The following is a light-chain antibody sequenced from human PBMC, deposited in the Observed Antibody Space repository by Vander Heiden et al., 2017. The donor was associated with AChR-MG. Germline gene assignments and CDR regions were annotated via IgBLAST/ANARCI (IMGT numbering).Light chain of an antibody. CDR3: SSYTSSSTVV. Sequence: QSALTQPASVSGSPGQSITISCTGTSSDVGGYHYVSWYQQHPGKAPKLRIYDVSKRPSGVSNRFSGSKAGNTASLTISGLQAEDEADYYCSSYTSSSTVVFGGGTKLTVL. CDR2: DVS. J-gene: IGLJ2*01. CDR1: SSDVGGYHY. V-gene: IGLV2-14*01.